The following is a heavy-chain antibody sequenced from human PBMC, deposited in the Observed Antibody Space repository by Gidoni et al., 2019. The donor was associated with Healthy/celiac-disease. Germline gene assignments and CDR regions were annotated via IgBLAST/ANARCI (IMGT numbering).Heavy chain of an antibody. Sequence: QVQLQESGPGLVKPSQTLSLTCTVSGGSISIGSYYWSWIRQPAGKGLEWIGRIYTSGSTNYNPSLKSRVTISVDTSKNQFSLKLSSVTAADTAVYYCARGNKEMATIYWGQGTLVTVSS. J-gene: IGHJ4*02. CDR3: ARGNKEMATIY. D-gene: IGHD5-12*01. V-gene: IGHV4-61*02. CDR1: GGSISIGSYY. CDR2: IYTSGST.